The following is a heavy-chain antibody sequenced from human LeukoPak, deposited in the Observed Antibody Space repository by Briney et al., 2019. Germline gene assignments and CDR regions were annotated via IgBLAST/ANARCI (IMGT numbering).Heavy chain of an antibody. D-gene: IGHD3-10*01. Sequence: SETLSLTCTVSGGSISSGGYYWSWIRQHPGKGLEWIGYIYYSGSTNYNPSLKSRVTISVDTSKNQFSLKLSSVTAADTAVYYCARLDRFGTNYYYMDVWGKGTTVTVSS. CDR2: IYYSGST. V-gene: IGHV4-61*08. J-gene: IGHJ6*03. CDR3: ARLDRFGTNYYYMDV. CDR1: GGSISSGGYY.